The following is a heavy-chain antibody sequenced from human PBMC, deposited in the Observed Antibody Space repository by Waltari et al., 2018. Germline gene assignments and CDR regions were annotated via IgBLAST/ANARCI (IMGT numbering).Heavy chain of an antibody. CDR1: GFTFNNAW. CDR3: TTDWAINKFDY. CDR2: IKTKTDGGTA. J-gene: IGHJ4*02. D-gene: IGHD3-16*01. V-gene: IGHV3-15*01. Sequence: VQLVQSGGGLVQPGESLRVSCAASGFTFNNAWMTWIRQAPGKGLEWVGRIKTKTDGGTADYAAPVKGRFTMSRDDSKQTAYLQMNELRIEDTAVYYCTTDWAINKFDYWGQGTLVTVSS.